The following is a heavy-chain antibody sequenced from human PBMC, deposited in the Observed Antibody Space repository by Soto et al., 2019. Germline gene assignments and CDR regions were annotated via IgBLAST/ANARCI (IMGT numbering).Heavy chain of an antibody. V-gene: IGHV4-34*01. CDR1: GGSFSGYY. CDR3: ARGRYCSGGSCYSHASDY. J-gene: IGHJ4*02. CDR2: INHSGST. D-gene: IGHD2-15*01. Sequence: QVQLQQWGAGLLKPSETLSLTCAVYGGSFSGYYWSWIRQPPGKGLEWIGEINHSGSTNYNPSLKSRVTISVDTSKNQFSLKRSSVTAADTAVYYCARGRYCSGGSCYSHASDYWGQGTLVTVSS.